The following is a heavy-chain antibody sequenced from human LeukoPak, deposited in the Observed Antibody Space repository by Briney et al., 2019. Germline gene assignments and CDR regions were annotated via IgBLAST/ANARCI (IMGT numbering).Heavy chain of an antibody. CDR2: IYPGDSDT. J-gene: IGHJ4*02. CDR3: ARFVGACSGGSCYSDY. D-gene: IGHD2-15*01. CDR1: RNSFTSYW. V-gene: IGHV5-51*01. Sequence: GESMKISCKGSRNSFTSYWLGGGRQMPGKGLGWMGIIYPGDSDTRYSPSFQGQVTISADKSISTDYLQLNSLKASDTAMYYCARFVGACSGGSCYSDYWGQGTLVTVSS.